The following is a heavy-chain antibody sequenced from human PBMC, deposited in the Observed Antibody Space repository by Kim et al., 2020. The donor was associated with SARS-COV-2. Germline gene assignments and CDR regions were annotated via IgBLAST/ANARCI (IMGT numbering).Heavy chain of an antibody. V-gene: IGHV4-61*01. CDR1: GGSVSSGTYY. CDR2: IYYSGST. Sequence: SETLSLTCSVSGGSVSSGTYYWSWIRQPPGKGLQWIGYIYYSGSTNYNPYLKSRVTISVDTSKNQFSLKLSSVTAADTAVYYCATQGTSGREYFQHWGQGTLVSVSS. CDR3: ATQGTSGREYFQH. D-gene: IGHD6-19*01. J-gene: IGHJ1*01.